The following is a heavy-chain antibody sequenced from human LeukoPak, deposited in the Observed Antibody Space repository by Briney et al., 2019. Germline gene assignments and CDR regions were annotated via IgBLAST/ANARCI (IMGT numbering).Heavy chain of an antibody. CDR3: ATGRGWLFDY. CDR1: GYTFTSYG. J-gene: IGHJ4*02. CDR2: ISAYNGNT. Sequence: ASVTVSFKASGYTFTSYGISWVRQAPGQGLEWMGWISAYNGNTNYAQKFQGRVTITEDTSTDTAYMELSSLRSEDTAVYYCATGRGWLFDYWGQGTLVTVSS. V-gene: IGHV1-18*01. D-gene: IGHD6-19*01.